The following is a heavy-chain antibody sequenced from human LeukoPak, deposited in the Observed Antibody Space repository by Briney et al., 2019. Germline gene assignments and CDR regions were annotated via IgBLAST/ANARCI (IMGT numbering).Heavy chain of an antibody. V-gene: IGHV4-61*02. Sequence: SETLSLTCNVAGDSISSGSYYWSWIRQPAGKGLEWIGRIYSSGRTNYNPSLKSRLTISIDTSKNQFSLRLSSVTAADTAVYYCARGHSSGYYQGGGWFDPWGQGTLVTVSS. J-gene: IGHJ5*02. CDR3: ARGHSSGYYQGGGWFDP. D-gene: IGHD3-22*01. CDR1: GDSISSGSYY. CDR2: IYSSGRT.